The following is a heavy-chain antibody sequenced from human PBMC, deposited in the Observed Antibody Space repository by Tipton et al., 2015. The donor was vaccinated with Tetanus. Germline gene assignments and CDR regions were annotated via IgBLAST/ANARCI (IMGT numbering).Heavy chain of an antibody. CDR1: ESTFDEHA. Sequence: SLRLSCAVSESTFDEHAMHWVRQAPGQGLEWVASIQPDGSEGHFVGSVMGRFTISRDNTKNSLYLQMSSLRAGGTAVYYCARDRGEDWINVYYMDVSGKGATVTVSS. V-gene: IGHV3-7*01. D-gene: IGHD3/OR15-3a*01. J-gene: IGHJ6*03. CDR3: ARDRGEDWINVYYMDV. CDR2: IQPDGSEG.